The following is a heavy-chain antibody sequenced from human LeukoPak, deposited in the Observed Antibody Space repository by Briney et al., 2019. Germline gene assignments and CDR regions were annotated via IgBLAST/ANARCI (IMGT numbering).Heavy chain of an antibody. CDR1: GFAFRSYT. D-gene: IGHD4-17*01. J-gene: IGHJ3*02. V-gene: IGHV3-21*01. CDR3: ARDRGTLTLVDAFDI. Sequence: GGSLRLSCAASGFAFRSYTMNWVRLAPGKGLEWVSSISSTARYKYYADSVKGRFTISRDNANNSLSLEMDSLRAEDTAVYFCARDRGTLTLVDAFDIWGPGTTVTDSS. CDR2: ISSTARYK.